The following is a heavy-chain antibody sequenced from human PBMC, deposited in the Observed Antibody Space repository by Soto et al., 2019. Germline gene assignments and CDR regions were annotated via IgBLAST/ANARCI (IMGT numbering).Heavy chain of an antibody. CDR1: GFTFSSYS. D-gene: IGHD3-3*01. Sequence: LRLSCAASGFTFSSYSMNWVRQAPGKGLEWVSSISSSSSYIYYADSVKGRFTISRDNAKNSLYLQMNSLRAEDTAVYYCARFPHTILEWLYDYYYYGMDVWGQGTTVTVSS. V-gene: IGHV3-21*01. CDR3: ARFPHTILEWLYDYYYYGMDV. J-gene: IGHJ6*02. CDR2: ISSSSSYI.